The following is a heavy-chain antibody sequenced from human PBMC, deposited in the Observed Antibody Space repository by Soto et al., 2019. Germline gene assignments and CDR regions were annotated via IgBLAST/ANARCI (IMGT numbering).Heavy chain of an antibody. Sequence: EVQLVESGGGLVQPGGSLRLSCAVSGFTFNNYNMHWVRQAPGKGLEYVSAISSNGVNTYYANSVKGRFTISRDNYKNTLYLQMGSLRAEDKAVYYCARADGSGSYPYWGQGTLVTVSS. J-gene: IGHJ4*02. V-gene: IGHV3-64*01. CDR3: ARADGSGSYPY. D-gene: IGHD3-10*01. CDR2: ISSNGVNT. CDR1: GFTFNNYN.